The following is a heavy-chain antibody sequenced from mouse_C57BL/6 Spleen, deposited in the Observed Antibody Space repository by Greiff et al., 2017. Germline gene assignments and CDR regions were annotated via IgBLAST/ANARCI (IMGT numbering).Heavy chain of an antibody. J-gene: IGHJ3*01. V-gene: IGHV3-1*01. D-gene: IGHD3-2*02. CDR3: AVDSSGLAWFAY. Sequence: VQLQQSGPGMVKPSQSLSLTCTVTGYSITSGYDWHWIRHFPGNKLEWMGYISYSGSTNYNPSLKSRISITHDTSKNHFFLKLNSVTTEDTATYYCAVDSSGLAWFAYWGQGTLVTVSA. CDR1: GYSITSGYD. CDR2: ISYSGST.